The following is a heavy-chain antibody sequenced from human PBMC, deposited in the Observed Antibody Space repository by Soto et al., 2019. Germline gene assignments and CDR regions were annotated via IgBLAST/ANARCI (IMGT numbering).Heavy chain of an antibody. Sequence: ASVNVSCKASGYTFTGYYMHWVRQAPGQGLEWMGWINPNSGGTNYAQKFQGWVTMTRDTSISTAYMELSRLRSDDTAVYYCARSHSSGWYYFDYWGQGTLVTVSS. D-gene: IGHD6-19*01. CDR1: GYTFTGYY. J-gene: IGHJ4*02. V-gene: IGHV1-2*04. CDR3: ARSHSSGWYYFDY. CDR2: INPNSGGT.